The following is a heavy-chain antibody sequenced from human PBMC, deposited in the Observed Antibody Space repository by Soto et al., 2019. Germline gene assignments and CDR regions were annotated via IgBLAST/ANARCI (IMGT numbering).Heavy chain of an antibody. CDR1: GGTFGNFG. D-gene: IGHD3-10*01. Sequence: QMQLVQSGAEVKKPGSSVRVSCKASGGTFGNFGISWVRQAPGQGLEWMGGTIPIFDTPHHAEKFRDRVTISPDATSTAYLELTSLTSEDTATYYCARDREDGSGTKYNWFDSWGQGTLVTVSS. J-gene: IGHJ5*01. CDR3: ARDREDGSGTKYNWFDS. V-gene: IGHV1-69*01. CDR2: TIPIFDTP.